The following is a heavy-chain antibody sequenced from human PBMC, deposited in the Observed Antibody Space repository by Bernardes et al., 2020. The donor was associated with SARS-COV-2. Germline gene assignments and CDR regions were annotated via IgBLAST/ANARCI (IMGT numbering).Heavy chain of an antibody. V-gene: IGHV3-21*06. D-gene: IGHD4-4*01. Sequence: GGSLRLSCAASGFTFSSYTMNWVRQAPGKGLEWISPISTSSSYISYSDSVRGRFTISRDNAKNSVSLQMNSLRAEDTAVYYCARVDFSNLYYFDYWGQGTPVTVSS. CDR2: ISTSSSYI. J-gene: IGHJ4*02. CDR1: GFTFSSYT. CDR3: ARVDFSNLYYFDY.